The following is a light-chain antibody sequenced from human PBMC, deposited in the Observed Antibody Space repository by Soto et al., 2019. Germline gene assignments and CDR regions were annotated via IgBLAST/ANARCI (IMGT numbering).Light chain of an antibody. Sequence: QSVLTQPPSVSGAPGQGVTISCTGGSSKIGAGYDVHWYHQLPGTAPKLLIYGNSNRPSGVPDRFSGSKSGTSASLAITGLQAEDEADYYCQSYDSSLSGLVVFGGGTKLTVL. CDR2: GNS. J-gene: IGLJ2*01. CDR1: SSKIGAGYD. V-gene: IGLV1-40*01. CDR3: QSYDSSLSGLVV.